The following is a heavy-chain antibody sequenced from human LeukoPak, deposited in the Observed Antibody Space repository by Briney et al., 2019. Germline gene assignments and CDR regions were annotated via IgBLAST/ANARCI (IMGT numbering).Heavy chain of an antibody. D-gene: IGHD3-22*01. CDR2: ISGDGGST. Sequence: GGSLRLPCAAPGFSFDDYAIHWVRQAPGKGLEWVSLISGDGGSTFYADSVKGRFTISRDNSKNSLYLQMSSLRSEDTALYYCARESDSSGWYDSWGQGTLVTVSS. CDR3: ARESDSSGWYDS. CDR1: GFSFDDYA. V-gene: IGHV3-43*02. J-gene: IGHJ5*01.